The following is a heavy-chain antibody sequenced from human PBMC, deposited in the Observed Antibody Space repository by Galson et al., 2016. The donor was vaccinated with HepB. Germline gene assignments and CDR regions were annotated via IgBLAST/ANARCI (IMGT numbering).Heavy chain of an antibody. V-gene: IGHV3-7*03. J-gene: IGHJ4*02. CDR2: IKQDGTEK. CDR1: GFTFGIYW. CDR3: ARYGGDDAFFEY. D-gene: IGHD2-21*02. Sequence: SLRLSCAASGFTFGIYWLSWVRQAPGKGLEWVASIKQDGTEKNYVDSVKGRFTISRDNAKNSLYLQMDSLRAEDTAVYYCARYGGDDAFFEYWGQGTLVTVS.